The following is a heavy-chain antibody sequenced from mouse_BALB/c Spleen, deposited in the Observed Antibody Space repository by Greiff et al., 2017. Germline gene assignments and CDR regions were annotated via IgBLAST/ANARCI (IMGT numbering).Heavy chain of an antibody. V-gene: IGHV2-9*02. CDR1: GFSLTSYG. D-gene: IGHD2-3*01. J-gene: IGHJ1*01. CDR3: ARIGYDGYYVPYFDV. CDR2: IWAGGST. Sequence: VQLQQSGPGLVAPSQSLSITCTVSGFSLTSYGVHWVRQPPGKGLEWLGVIWAGGSTNYNSALMSRLSISKDNSKSQVFLKMNSLQTDDTAMYYCARIGYDGYYVPYFDVWGAGTTVTVSS.